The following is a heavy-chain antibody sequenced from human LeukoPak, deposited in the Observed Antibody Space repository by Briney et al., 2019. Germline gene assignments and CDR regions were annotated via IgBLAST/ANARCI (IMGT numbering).Heavy chain of an antibody. CDR2: ISGSGGST. D-gene: IGHD3-22*01. V-gene: IGHV3-23*01. J-gene: IGHJ4*02. CDR3: AKVYDSSGYYSFFDY. Sequence: GGSLRLSCAASGFTFSSYAVSWVRQAPGKGLEWVSAISGSGGSTYYADSVKGRFTISRDNSKNTLYLQMNSLRAEDTAVYYCAKVYDSSGYYSFFDYWGQGTLVTVSS. CDR1: GFTFSSYA.